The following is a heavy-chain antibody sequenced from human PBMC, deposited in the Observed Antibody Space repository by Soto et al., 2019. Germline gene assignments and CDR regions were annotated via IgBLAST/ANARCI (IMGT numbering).Heavy chain of an antibody. CDR2: VKSKSDGGTT. CDR1: GITFSNAW. Sequence: GWSLRLSCAAAGITFSNAWMSWVRQAPGKGLEWVGRVKSKSDGGTTDYAAPVKGRFTISRDDSKNTLYLQMNSLETGDTAVYYCTKVSGPSDYLDYWGQGTLVTASS. D-gene: IGHD6-25*01. J-gene: IGHJ4*02. CDR3: TKVSGPSDYLDY. V-gene: IGHV3-15*01.